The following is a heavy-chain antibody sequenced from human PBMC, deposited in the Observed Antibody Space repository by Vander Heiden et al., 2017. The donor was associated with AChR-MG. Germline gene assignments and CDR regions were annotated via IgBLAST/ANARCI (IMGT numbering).Heavy chain of an antibody. V-gene: IGHV3-15*01. Sequence: VQLVESGGGLVKPGGSLRLSCAASGFPFSTGWMSWVRQAPGKGPEWVGRSKSKRDGGTTDYTAPVNGRFTISRDDSKDTLYLQMNSLKTEDTAWYYCTTDGGVPADPIFTHWGQGTLVTVSS. CDR2: SKSKRDGGTT. CDR3: TTDGGVPADPIFTH. D-gene: IGHD2-2*01. CDR1: GFPFSTGW. J-gene: IGHJ4*02.